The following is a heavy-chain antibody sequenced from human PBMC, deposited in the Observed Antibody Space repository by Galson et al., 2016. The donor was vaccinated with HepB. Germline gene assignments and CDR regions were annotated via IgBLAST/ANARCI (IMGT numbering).Heavy chain of an antibody. CDR2: ISSSSNTI. V-gene: IGHV3-48*04. Sequence: LSCXASGFXFSSYSMXWVRXXPGKGLEWXXXISSSSNTIKYADSVKGRFTISRDNARHSLSLQMNSLSAEDTAVYYCARGGIGGXPYYYYYGMDVWGQGTTVT. CDR1: GFXFSSYS. CDR3: ARGGIGGXPYYYYYGMDV. D-gene: IGHD6-13*01. J-gene: IGHJ6*02.